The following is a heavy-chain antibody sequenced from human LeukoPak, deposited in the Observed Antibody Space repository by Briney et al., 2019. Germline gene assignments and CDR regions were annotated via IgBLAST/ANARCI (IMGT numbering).Heavy chain of an antibody. CDR1: GFTFSSYS. Sequence: GGSLRLSCAASGFTFSSYSMNWVRQAPGKGLEWVSYISGSGGVKYYADSVKGRFTISRDNAKNSLDLQMNSLRAEDTAVYYCARAVGPFDIWGQGTIVIVSS. J-gene: IGHJ3*02. V-gene: IGHV3-48*04. CDR2: ISGSGGVK. CDR3: ARAVGPFDI.